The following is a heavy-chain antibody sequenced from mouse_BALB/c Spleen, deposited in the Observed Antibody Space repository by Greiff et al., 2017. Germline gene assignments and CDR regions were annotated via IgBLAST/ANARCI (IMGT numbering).Heavy chain of an antibody. Sequence: EVMLVESGAGLVQPGGSMKLSCAASGFTFTNAWMDWVRQSPEKGLEWVAEIRSKANNHATYYAESVKGRFTISRDDSKSSVYLQMNSLRAEDTGIYYCTRGEVRRLYAMDYWGQGTSVTVSS. V-gene: IGHV6-6*01. CDR1: GFTFTNAW. J-gene: IGHJ4*01. CDR2: IRSKANNHAT. D-gene: IGHD2-14*01. CDR3: TRGEVRRLYAMDY.